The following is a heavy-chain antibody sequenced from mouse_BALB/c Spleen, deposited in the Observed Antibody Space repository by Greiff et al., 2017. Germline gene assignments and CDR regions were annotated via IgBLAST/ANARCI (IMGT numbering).Heavy chain of an antibody. CDR2: ISYDGSN. CDR3: ARDGSPYAMDY. CDR1: GYSITSGYY. D-gene: IGHD2-2*01. V-gene: IGHV3-6*02. Sequence: VQLKESGPGLVKPSQSLSLTCSVTGYSITSGYYWNWIRQLPENKLEWMGYISYDGSNNYNPSLKNRISITRDTSKNQFFLKLNSVTTEDTATYYCARDGSPYAMDYWGQGTSVTVSS. J-gene: IGHJ4*01.